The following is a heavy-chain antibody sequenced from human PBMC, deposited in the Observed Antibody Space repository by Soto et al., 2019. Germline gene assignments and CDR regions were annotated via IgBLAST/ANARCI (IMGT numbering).Heavy chain of an antibody. CDR3: ARSLYYYDSSGYYRTYYFDY. CDR1: GGSISCYY. D-gene: IGHD3-22*01. J-gene: IGHJ4*02. Sequence: PSETLSLTCTVSGGSISCYYWSWIRQPPGKGLEWIGYIYYSESTNYNPSLKSRVTISVDTSKNQFSLKLSSVTAADTAVYYCARSLYYYDSSGYYRTYYFDYWGQGTLVTVSS. V-gene: IGHV4-59*01. CDR2: IYYSEST.